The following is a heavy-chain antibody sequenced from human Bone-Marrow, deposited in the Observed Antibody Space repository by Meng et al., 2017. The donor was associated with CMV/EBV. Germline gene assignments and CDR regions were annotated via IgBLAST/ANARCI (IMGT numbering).Heavy chain of an antibody. D-gene: IGHD2-21*01. CDR3: ARDSHLQGITIARDYGMDV. Sequence: SVKVSCKASGGTFRSCAINWVRQAPGQGLEWMAEIIPMFDIVNYAQKFQGRVTVTTDKSTNTAYMDLSILKSEDTAVYYCARDSHLQGITIARDYGMDVWGQGTTVTVSS. CDR2: IIPMFDIV. J-gene: IGHJ6*02. CDR1: GGTFRSCA. V-gene: IGHV1-69*10.